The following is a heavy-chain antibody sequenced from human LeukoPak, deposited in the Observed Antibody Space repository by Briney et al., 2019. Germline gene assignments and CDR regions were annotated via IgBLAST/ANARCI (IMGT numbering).Heavy chain of an antibody. V-gene: IGHV3-48*01. Sequence: GGSLRLSCVASGFSFSGYSMNWVRQAPGKGLEWVSYISSSSSTRHYADSVKGRFTISRDNVDNVVYLQMNSLGAEDTAVYYCARVAVSGPTGWFDSWGQGTLVIVSS. CDR1: GFSFSGYS. D-gene: IGHD2-8*02. CDR2: ISSSSSTR. CDR3: ARVAVSGPTGWFDS. J-gene: IGHJ5*01.